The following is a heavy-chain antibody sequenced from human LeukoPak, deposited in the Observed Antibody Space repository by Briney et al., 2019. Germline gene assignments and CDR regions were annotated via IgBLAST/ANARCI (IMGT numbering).Heavy chain of an antibody. D-gene: IGHD2-15*01. Sequence: SQTLSLTCTVSGGSISSGSYYWSWIRQPAGKGLEWIGRIYTSGSTNYNPSLKSRVTITVDTSKNQFSLKLSSVPAADTAVYYCARDGGYCSGGSCPGAFDIWGQGTMVTVSS. CDR3: ARDGGYCSGGSCPGAFDI. CDR2: IYTSGST. V-gene: IGHV4-61*02. J-gene: IGHJ3*02. CDR1: GGSISSGSYY.